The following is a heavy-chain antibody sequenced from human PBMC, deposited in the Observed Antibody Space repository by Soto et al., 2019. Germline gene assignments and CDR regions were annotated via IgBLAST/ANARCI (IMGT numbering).Heavy chain of an antibody. D-gene: IGHD3-10*01. J-gene: IGHJ6*03. V-gene: IGHV1-46*03. CDR1: GYTFINYY. Sequence: QVQLVQSGAEVKKPGASVKVSCKASGYTFINYYMHWVRQAPGQGLEWMGIINPSDGSTSYAQKFQGRVTMTRETSTSTVYMELSSLRSEDTAVYFCSIGAPHYFGSGSYWQYYWYYMDVWGKGTSVTVSS. CDR3: SIGAPHYFGSGSYWQYYWYYMDV. CDR2: INPSDGST.